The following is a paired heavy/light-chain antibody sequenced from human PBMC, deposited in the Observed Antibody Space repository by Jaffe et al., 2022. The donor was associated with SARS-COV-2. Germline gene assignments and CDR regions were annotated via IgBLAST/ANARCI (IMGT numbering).Light chain of an antibody. V-gene: IGKV2-30*01. CDR3: MQATHSPIT. CDR1: ETLLYSGGGVY. CDR2: KVS. J-gene: IGKJ5*01. Sequence: DVLMTQSPLYLPVTPGQPASISCSSNETLLYSGGGVYLTWFHQRPGQSPRRLIYKVSNRDSGAPDRFSGSGSDTFFTLKISRVEAEDVGIYYCMQATHSPITFGQGTRLDIK.
Heavy chain of an antibody. CDR1: GFSFADSA. J-gene: IGHJ3*02. Sequence: EVQLVESGGGLVQPGRSLRLSCRTSGFSFADSAPTWFRQGPGKTLEWVGFIRSAAYGGAAHYGASVRDRFTISRDDSKGIAYLQMDNLKVEDTAMYFCTRNGFDIWGQGTMVTVSS. CDR3: TRNGFDI. CDR2: IRSAAYGGAA. V-gene: IGHV3-49*03.